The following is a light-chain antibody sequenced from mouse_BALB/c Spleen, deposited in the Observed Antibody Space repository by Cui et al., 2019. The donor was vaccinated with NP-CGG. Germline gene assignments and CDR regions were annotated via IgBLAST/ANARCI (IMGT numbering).Light chain of an antibody. CDR1: TGAVTTSNY. Sequence: QAVVPQESALTTSPGETVTLTCRSSTGAVTTSNYANWVQEKPDHLFTGLIGGTNNRVPGVPARFSCSLIGDKAALTITGAQTEDEAIYFCALWYSNHWVFGGGTKLTVL. CDR3: ALWYSNHWV. J-gene: IGLJ1*01. CDR2: GTN. V-gene: IGLV1*01.